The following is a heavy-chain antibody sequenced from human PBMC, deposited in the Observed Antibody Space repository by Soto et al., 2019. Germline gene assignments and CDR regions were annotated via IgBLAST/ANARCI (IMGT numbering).Heavy chain of an antibody. D-gene: IGHD3-3*01. CDR1: GYSFTSYW. Sequence: GESLKISCKVSGYSFTSYWIGWVRQMPGKGREWMGIIYPGDSDTRYSPSFQGQVTISADKSISTAYLQWSSLEASDTAMYYCARLGGVLRFLEWLTSNWLDPGAQGTLVPVS. V-gene: IGHV5-51*01. CDR2: IYPGDSDT. CDR3: ARLGGVLRFLEWLTSNWLDP. J-gene: IGHJ5*02.